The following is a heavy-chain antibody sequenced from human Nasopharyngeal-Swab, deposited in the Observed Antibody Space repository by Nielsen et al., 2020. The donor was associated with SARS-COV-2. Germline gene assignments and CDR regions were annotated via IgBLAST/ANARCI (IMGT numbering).Heavy chain of an antibody. CDR2: INPSGGST. CDR3: ARDAGYNWTRHGMDV. CDR1: GYTFTSYY. J-gene: IGHJ6*02. V-gene: IGHV1-46*01. Sequence: ASVKVYCKASGYTFTSYYMHWVRQAPGQGLEWMGIINPSGGSTSYAQKFQGRVTMTTDTSTSTAYMELRSLRSDDTAVYYCARDAGYNWTRHGMDVWGQGTTVTVSS. D-gene: IGHD1-1*01.